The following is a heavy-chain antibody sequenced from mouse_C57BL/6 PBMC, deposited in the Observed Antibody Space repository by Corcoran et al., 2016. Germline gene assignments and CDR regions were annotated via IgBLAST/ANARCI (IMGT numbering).Heavy chain of an antibody. D-gene: IGHD2-5*01. CDR1: GYAFSSDW. Sequence: QVQLQQSGAELVKPGASVKVSCKASGYAFSSDWMNWVKQRPGKGLEWIGQIYPGDGDTNYNGKFKGKATLTADKSSSTAYMQLSSLTSEDSAVYFCARSGPYSNAFAYWGQGTLVTVSA. CDR3: ARSGPYSNAFAY. V-gene: IGHV1-80*01. CDR2: IYPGDGDT. J-gene: IGHJ3*01.